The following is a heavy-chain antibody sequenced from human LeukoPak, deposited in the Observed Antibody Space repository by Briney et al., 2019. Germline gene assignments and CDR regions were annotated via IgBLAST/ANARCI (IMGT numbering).Heavy chain of an antibody. CDR3: IVFGDSNH. J-gene: IGHJ5*02. V-gene: IGHV3-53*01. D-gene: IGHD4-17*01. CDR1: GFTVSNNY. CDR2: IHSSGGT. Sequence: PGGSLRLSCAASGFTVSNNYMSWVRQAPGKGLEWVSAIHSSGGTYYADSVKGRFTISRDTSKNTLYLQINSLRVEDTAVYYCIVFGDSNHWGQGTLVTVSS.